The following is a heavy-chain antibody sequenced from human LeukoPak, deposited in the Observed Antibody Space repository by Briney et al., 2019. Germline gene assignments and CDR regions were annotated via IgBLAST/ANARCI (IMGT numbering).Heavy chain of an antibody. D-gene: IGHD6-13*01. V-gene: IGHV4-39*01. CDR3: ARLEQHHFDY. Sequence: GSLRLSCAASGFTVSSNYMNWVRQPPGKGLEWIGSIYYRGSTYYNPSLKSRVTISVDTSKRQFSLKLSSVTAADTAVYYCARLEQHHFDYWGQGTLVTVSS. CDR2: IYYRGST. CDR1: GFTVSSNY. J-gene: IGHJ4*02.